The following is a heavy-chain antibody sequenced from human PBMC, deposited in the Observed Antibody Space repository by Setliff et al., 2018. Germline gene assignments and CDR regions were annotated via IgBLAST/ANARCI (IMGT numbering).Heavy chain of an antibody. D-gene: IGHD3-10*01. CDR1: GGSFITSSDY. J-gene: IGHJ4*02. V-gene: IGHV4-39*01. CDR3: ARHEFVGGYYGSVTYRHFDY. CDR2: INYSGRN. Sequence: PSETLSLTCNVSGGSFITSSDYWGWIRQPPGKGLEWIGSINYSGRNHYNPSLKSRVTISVDTSKNQFSLQVTSLAATDTALYFCARHEFVGGYYGSVTYRHFDYWGQGILVTVSS.